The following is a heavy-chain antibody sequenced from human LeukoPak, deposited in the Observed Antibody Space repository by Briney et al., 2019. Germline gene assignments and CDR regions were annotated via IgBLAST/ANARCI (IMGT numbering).Heavy chain of an antibody. CDR2: IRQDGDTK. V-gene: IGHV3-7*03. CDR3: ARSLPYGTTWYGRSDF. CDR1: GFTFTDYW. D-gene: IGHD6-13*01. J-gene: IGHJ4*02. Sequence: GGSLRLSCAASGFTFTDYWMSWVRQAPGKGLEWVANIRQDGDTKYYVDSVKGRFTISRDNAMNSLYLQMNSLRAEDTAIYYCARSLPYGTTWYGRSDFWGQGTLVTVSS.